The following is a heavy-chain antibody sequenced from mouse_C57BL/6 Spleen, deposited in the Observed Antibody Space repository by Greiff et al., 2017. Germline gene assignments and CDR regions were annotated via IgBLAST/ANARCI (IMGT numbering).Heavy chain of an antibody. CDR3: AIYYYGSSYDYYAMGY. J-gene: IGHJ4*01. V-gene: IGHV1-82*01. D-gene: IGHD1-1*01. CDR1: GYAFSSSW. Sequence: VQLQESGPELVKPGASVKISCKASGYAFSSSWMNWVKQRPGKGLEWIGRIYPGDGDTNYNGKFKGKATLTADTSSSPAYMQLSNLTSEDSAVYFCAIYYYGSSYDYYAMGYWGQGTSVTVSS. CDR2: IYPGDGDT.